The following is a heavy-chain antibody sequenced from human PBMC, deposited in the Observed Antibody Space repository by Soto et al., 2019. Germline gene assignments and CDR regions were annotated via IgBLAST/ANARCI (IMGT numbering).Heavy chain of an antibody. CDR2: INHSGST. D-gene: IGHD3-10*01. V-gene: IGHV4-34*01. CDR1: GGSFSGYY. CDR3: ARGRSGRPESETVPNYYGMDV. Sequence: SETLSLTCAVYGGSFSGYYWSWIRQPPGKGLEWIGEINHSGSTNYNPSLKSRVTISVDTSKNQFSLKLSSVTAADTAVYYCARGRSGRPESETVPNYYGMDVWGQGTTVT. J-gene: IGHJ6*02.